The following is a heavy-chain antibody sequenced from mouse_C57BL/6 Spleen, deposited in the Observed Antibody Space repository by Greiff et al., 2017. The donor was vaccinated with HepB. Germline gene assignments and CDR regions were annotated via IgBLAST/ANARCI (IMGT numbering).Heavy chain of an antibody. CDR3: ARSHDGYLLAMDY. J-gene: IGHJ4*01. CDR1: GYTFTDYN. Sequence: VQLQQSGPELVKPGASVKIPCKASGYTFTDYNMDWVKQSHGKSLEWIGDINPNNGGTIYNQKFKGKATLTVDKSSSTAYMELRSLTSEDTAVYYCARSHDGYLLAMDYWGQGTSVTVSS. CDR2: INPNNGGT. V-gene: IGHV1-18*01. D-gene: IGHD2-3*01.